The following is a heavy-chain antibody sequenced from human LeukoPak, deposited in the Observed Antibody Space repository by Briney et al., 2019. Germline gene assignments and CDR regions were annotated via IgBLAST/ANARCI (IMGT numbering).Heavy chain of an antibody. CDR2: IYYSGST. CDR1: GGSISSSTYY. J-gene: IGHJ3*01. Sequence: SETLSLTCTVSGGSISSSTYYWGWIRQPPGKGLEWIGSIYYSGSTYNNPSLKSRVTIFVDTSKNQFSLKLSSVTATDTAVYYCARTYGDYDDAFDVWAEGTMVTVSS. D-gene: IGHD4-17*01. CDR3: ARTYGDYDDAFDV. V-gene: IGHV4-39*01.